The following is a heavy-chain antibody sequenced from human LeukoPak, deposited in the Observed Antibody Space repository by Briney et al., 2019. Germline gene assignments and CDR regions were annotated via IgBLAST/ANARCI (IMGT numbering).Heavy chain of an antibody. D-gene: IGHD2-2*01. J-gene: IGHJ5*02. Sequence: SQTLSLTCTVSGGSISSGGYCWSWIRQHPGKGLEWIGYIYYSGSTYYNPSLKSRVTISVDTSKNQFSLKLSSVTAADTAVYYCAGYCSSTSCYRYLNWFDPWGQGTLVTVSS. V-gene: IGHV4-31*03. CDR3: AGYCSSTSCYRYLNWFDP. CDR2: IYYSGST. CDR1: GGSISSGGYC.